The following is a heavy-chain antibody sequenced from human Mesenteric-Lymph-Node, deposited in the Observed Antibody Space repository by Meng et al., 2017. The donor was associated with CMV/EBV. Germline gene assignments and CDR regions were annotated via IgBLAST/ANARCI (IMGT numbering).Heavy chain of an antibody. J-gene: IGHJ4*02. CDR2: INPNSGAT. CDR3: ARVPYRIKNYYDSSGYPY. CDR1: GYTFTGYY. D-gene: IGHD3-22*01. Sequence: ASVKVSCKASGYTFTGYYMHWVRQAPGQGLEWMGWINPNSGATNYVQKFQGTVTMTRDTSISTAYMELSRLRSDDTAVYYCARVPYRIKNYYDSSGYPYWGQGTLVTVSS. V-gene: IGHV1-2*02.